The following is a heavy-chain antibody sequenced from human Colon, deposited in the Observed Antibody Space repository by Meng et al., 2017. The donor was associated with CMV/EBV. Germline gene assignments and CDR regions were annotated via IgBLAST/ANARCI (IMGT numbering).Heavy chain of an antibody. Sequence: ASVKVSCKASCYTFSSFGINWVRQAPGQGLEWMGWITNYNDNSNYAQNFQGRVTMTTDTSTSTAYMELRSLRSDDTAVYYCASSSLGFWSGYDVKLGYGFDVWGQGTTVTVSS. CDR3: ASSSLGFWSGYDVKLGYGFDV. J-gene: IGHJ6*02. D-gene: IGHD3-3*01. V-gene: IGHV1-18*01. CDR2: ITNYNDNS. CDR1: CYTFSSFG.